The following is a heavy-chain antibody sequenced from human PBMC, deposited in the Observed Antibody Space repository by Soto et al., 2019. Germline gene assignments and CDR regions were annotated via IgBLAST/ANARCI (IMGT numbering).Heavy chain of an antibody. J-gene: IGHJ4*02. CDR2: IYYRGNT. CDR3: VRSSIEPRIFMYPFDY. V-gene: IGHV4-59*04. Sequence: SETLCDRCSVAEGSSVDYGGSCIRQPQGKGLEWIGYIYYRGNTYYNPSLKSRVTISLDTSKNQFSLRLNSVTAADTAVYFCVRSSIEPRIFMYPFDYWGLGTLVTVSS. D-gene: IGHD6-6*01. CDR1: EGSSVDYG.